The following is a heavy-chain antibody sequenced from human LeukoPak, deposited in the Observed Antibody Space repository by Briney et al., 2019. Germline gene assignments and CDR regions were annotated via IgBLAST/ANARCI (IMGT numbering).Heavy chain of an antibody. CDR3: AKSGNHYGSGSFDY. CDR1: GFTFSSYA. J-gene: IGHJ4*02. V-gene: IGHV3-23*01. Sequence: GGSLRLSCAASGFTFSSYAMSWVRQAPGKGLEWVSAISGSGGSAYYADSVKGRFTISRDNSKNTLYLQMNSLRAEDTAVYYCAKSGNHYGSGSFDYWGQGTLVTVSS. CDR2: ISGSGGSA. D-gene: IGHD3-10*01.